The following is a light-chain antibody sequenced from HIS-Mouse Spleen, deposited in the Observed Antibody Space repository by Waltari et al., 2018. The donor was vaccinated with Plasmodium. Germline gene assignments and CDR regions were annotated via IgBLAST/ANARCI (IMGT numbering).Light chain of an antibody. V-gene: IGLV2-14*03. J-gene: IGLJ1*01. CDR1: SSDVGGYNY. CDR3: SSYTSSSTNYV. CDR2: DVS. Sequence: QSALTQPASVSGSPGQSITISCTGTSSDVGGYNYVSCYQQHPGKAPKPMIYDVSNRPSGVSNRFSGSKSGNTASLTISGLQAEDEADYYCSSYTSSSTNYVFGTGTKVTVL.